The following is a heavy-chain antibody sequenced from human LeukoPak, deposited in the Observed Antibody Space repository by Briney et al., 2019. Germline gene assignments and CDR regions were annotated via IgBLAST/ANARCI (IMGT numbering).Heavy chain of an antibody. Sequence: GASVKASCKASGYTFTGYYMHWVRRAPGQELEGMGWINPNSGGTNYAQKFQGRVTMTRDTSISTAYMELSRLRSEDTAVYYCASLYYYGSGSSAWGQGTLVTVSS. V-gene: IGHV1-2*02. CDR1: GYTFTGYY. CDR2: INPNSGGT. CDR3: ASLYYYGSGSSA. D-gene: IGHD3-10*01. J-gene: IGHJ4*02.